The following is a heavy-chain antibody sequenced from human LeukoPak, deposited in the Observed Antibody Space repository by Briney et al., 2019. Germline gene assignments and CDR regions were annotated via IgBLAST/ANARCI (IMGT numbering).Heavy chain of an antibody. V-gene: IGHV3-30*18. CDR3: AKSLPLDWLLSWDY. J-gene: IGHJ4*02. Sequence: GSLRLSCAASGFTFSSYGMHWVRQAPGKGLEWVAVISYDGSNKYYADSVKGRFTISRDNSKNTLYLQMNSLRAEDTAVYYCAKSLPLDWLLSWDYWGQGTLVTVSS. D-gene: IGHD3-9*01. CDR1: GFTFSSYG. CDR2: ISYDGSNK.